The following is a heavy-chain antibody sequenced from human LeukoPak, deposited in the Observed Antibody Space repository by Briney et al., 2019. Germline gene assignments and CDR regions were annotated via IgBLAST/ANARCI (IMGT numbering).Heavy chain of an antibody. J-gene: IGHJ5*02. CDR3: ARDMGFLRGWPDP. CDR1: GYTFTGYY. D-gene: IGHD3-3*01. Sequence: ASVKVSCKASGYTFTGYYMHWVRQAPGQGLEWMGWINPNSGGTNYAQKFQGRVTTTRDTSISTAYMELSRLRSDDTAVYYCARDMGFLRGWPDPWGQGTLVTVSS. V-gene: IGHV1-2*02. CDR2: INPNSGGT.